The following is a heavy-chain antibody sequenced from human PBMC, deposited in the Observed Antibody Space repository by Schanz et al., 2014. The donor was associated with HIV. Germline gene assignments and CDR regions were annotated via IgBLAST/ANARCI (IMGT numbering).Heavy chain of an antibody. CDR2: IRGSGSSP. CDR1: GFSFLRYE. V-gene: IGHV3-23*01. CDR3: AKVAIHSSGWLPFDY. Sequence: EVQMLESGGGLVQPGGSLRISCVASGFSFLRYEMSWVRQAPGKGLEGVSRIRGSGSSPFYTDSVKGRFTISRDNSKNTLYLQMNSLGAEDTAVYYCAKVAIHSSGWLPFDYWGQGTLVTVSS. J-gene: IGHJ4*02. D-gene: IGHD6-19*01.